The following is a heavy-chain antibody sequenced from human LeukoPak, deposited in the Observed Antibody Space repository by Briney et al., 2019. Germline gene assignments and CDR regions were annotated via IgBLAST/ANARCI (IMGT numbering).Heavy chain of an antibody. V-gene: IGHV4-39*01. J-gene: IGHJ4*02. Sequence: SETLSLTCTVSGGSISSRNYIWGWIRQPPGKGLEWIGSINYSGSTYYNPSLKSRVSISLDTSKNQFSLRLSSVTAADSAVYHCARHGGSVVIVPFDYRGQGTLVTVSS. D-gene: IGHD3-16*01. CDR2: INYSGST. CDR3: ARHGGSVVIVPFDY. CDR1: GGSISSRNYI.